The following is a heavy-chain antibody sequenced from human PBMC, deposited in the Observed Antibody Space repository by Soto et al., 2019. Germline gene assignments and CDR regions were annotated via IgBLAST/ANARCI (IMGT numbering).Heavy chain of an antibody. J-gene: IGHJ6*02. Sequence: GESLKISCRGSGYRISNHWIAWVRQMAGKGLEWMGISNPGGSDARYSPSFYGQVTISVDMSANTAYLQWSNLKASDTAVYFCARHNDGAYVGYYYGLGVWGQGTSVTVSS. D-gene: IGHD4-17*01. V-gene: IGHV5-51*01. CDR3: ARHNDGAYVGYYYGLGV. CDR1: GYRISNHW. CDR2: SNPGGSDA.